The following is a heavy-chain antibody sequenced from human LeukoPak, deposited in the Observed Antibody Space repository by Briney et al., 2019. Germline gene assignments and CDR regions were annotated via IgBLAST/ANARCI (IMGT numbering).Heavy chain of an antibody. J-gene: IGHJ5*02. CDR2: ISAYNGNT. D-gene: IGHD2-2*01. CDR1: GYTFTNYG. V-gene: IGHV1-18*01. Sequence: ASVKVSCKASGYTFTNYGIPWVRQAPGQGLEWMGWISAYNGNTNYGQKFQDRVIMTTDTSATTAYMEMRSLKSDDTAVYYCAREPTAMVSLNWFDPWGQGTLVTVSS. CDR3: AREPTAMVSLNWFDP.